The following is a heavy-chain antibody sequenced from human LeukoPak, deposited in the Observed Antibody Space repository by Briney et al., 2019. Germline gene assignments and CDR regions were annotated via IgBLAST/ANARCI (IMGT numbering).Heavy chain of an antibody. Sequence: GGSLRLSCAASGFTFDDYGMSWVRQAPGKGLEWVSAINWNGGGTGYADSVKGRFTISRDNAKNSLYLQMNSLRAEDTALYHCARVHQLLSSGGWFDPWAREPWSPSPQ. CDR3: ARVHQLLSSGGWFDP. CDR2: INWNGGGT. D-gene: IGHD3-10*02. V-gene: IGHV3-20*01. CDR1: GFTFDDYG. J-gene: IGHJ5*02.